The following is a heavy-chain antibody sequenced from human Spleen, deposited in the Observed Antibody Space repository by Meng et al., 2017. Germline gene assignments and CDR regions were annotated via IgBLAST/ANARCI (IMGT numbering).Heavy chain of an antibody. D-gene: IGHD4-11*01. J-gene: IGHJ4*02. V-gene: IGHV4-34*01. Sequence: QGQLQQGGAGWLKPSETLSPPCVVSGGSFSDYYWSWTRQPPGKGLEWIGEINHRGNTNYNSFLESRVTISVDTSQNSLSLKLSSVTAADSAVYYCARGPTTVAHDFDYWGQGTLVTVSS. CDR3: ARGPTTVAHDFDY. CDR2: INHRGNT. CDR1: GGSFSDYY.